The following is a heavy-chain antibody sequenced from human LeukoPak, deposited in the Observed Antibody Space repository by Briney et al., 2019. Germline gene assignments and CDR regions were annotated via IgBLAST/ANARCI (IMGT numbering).Heavy chain of an antibody. CDR3: ARGYFLGFDY. CDR1: GFTFSSYW. V-gene: IGHV3-48*04. J-gene: IGHJ4*02. CDR2: ISTSGRTI. Sequence: PGGSLRLSCAASGFTFSSYWMDWVRQVPGKGLVWVSYISTSGRTIYYADSVKGRLTISRDNAKNSLYLQMNSLRAEDAAVYYCARGYFLGFDYWGQGTLVTVSS. D-gene: IGHD2/OR15-2a*01.